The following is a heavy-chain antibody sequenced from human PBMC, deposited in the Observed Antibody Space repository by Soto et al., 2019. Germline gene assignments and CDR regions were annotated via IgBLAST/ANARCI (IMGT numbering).Heavy chain of an antibody. J-gene: IGHJ6*02. D-gene: IGHD5-12*01. CDR2: TYYRSKWYN. CDR1: GDSVSSNSAA. V-gene: IGHV6-1*01. Sequence: SPTLSLTCAISGDSVSSNSAAWNWIRQSPSRGLEWLGRTYYRSKWYNDYAVSVKSRITINPDTSKNQFSLQLNSVTPEDTAVYYCARDLVDIVATINAYYYYGMDVWGQGTTVTVSS. CDR3: ARDLVDIVATINAYYYYGMDV.